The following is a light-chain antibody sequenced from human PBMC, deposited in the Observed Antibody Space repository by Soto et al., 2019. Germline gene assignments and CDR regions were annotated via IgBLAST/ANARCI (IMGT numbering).Light chain of an antibody. CDR3: QQYNSYPYT. V-gene: IGKV1-16*02. CDR1: QGIRNY. J-gene: IGKJ2*01. CDR2: AAS. Sequence: DIQMSQSPSSLSASVGDRVTITCRASQGIRNYLAWFQQKPGKAPESLIYAASSLQSGVPSKFSGSGFGTNFTLTISSLQPEDFATYYCQQYNSYPYTFGQGTKLEIK.